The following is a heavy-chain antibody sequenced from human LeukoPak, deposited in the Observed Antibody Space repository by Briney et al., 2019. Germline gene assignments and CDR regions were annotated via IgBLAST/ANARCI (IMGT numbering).Heavy chain of an antibody. CDR2: INPISGGT. J-gene: IGHJ4*02. CDR1: GYTFTDYY. CDR3: ARAPDYYYGSGSYYLDFDY. V-gene: IGHV1-2*02. D-gene: IGHD3-10*01. Sequence: ASVKVSCKASGYTFTDYYLHWVRQAPGQGLEWMGWINPISGGTNYAQKLQGRVTMTTDTSTSTAYMELRSLRSDDTAVYYCARAPDYYYGSGSYYLDFDYWGQGTLVTVSS.